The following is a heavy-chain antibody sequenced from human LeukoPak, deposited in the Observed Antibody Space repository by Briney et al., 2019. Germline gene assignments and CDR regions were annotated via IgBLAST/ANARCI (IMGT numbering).Heavy chain of an antibody. V-gene: IGHV3-23*01. Sequence: PPGGSLRLSCAASGFTVSSNYMSWVRQAPGKGLEWVSAISGSGGSTYYADSVKGRFTISRDNSKNTLYLQMNSLRAEDTAVYYCAKDPTLLKWFPPGDDAFDIWGQGTMVTVSS. CDR1: GFTVSSNY. CDR3: AKDPTLLKWFPPGDDAFDI. D-gene: IGHD3-22*01. J-gene: IGHJ3*02. CDR2: ISGSGGST.